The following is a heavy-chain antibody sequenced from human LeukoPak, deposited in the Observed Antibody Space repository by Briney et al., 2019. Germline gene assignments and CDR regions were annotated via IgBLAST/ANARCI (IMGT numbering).Heavy chain of an antibody. CDR2: IYHSGST. J-gene: IGHJ4*02. CDR1: GGSFSGYY. CDR3: TRREGY. Sequence: SETLSLTCAVYGGSFSGYYWGWIRQPPGRGLEWIGVIYHSGSTNYNPSLKSRATMSVDTSKNQFSLNLSSVTAADTAVYYCTRREGYWGQGTPVTVSS. V-gene: IGHV4-34*01.